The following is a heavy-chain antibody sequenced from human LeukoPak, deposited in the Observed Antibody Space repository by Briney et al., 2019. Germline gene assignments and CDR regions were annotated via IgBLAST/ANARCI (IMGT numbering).Heavy chain of an antibody. V-gene: IGHV3-23*01. CDR2: IIGSGGST. CDR1: GFNHNCA. J-gene: IGHJ4*02. CDR3: AKGQSGTYPRVHFDY. Sequence: GGSLRLSCAASGFNHNCAMRWVRQAPGTGLESVSSIIGSGGSTYYADSVKGRFTISRDNSKNTLYLQMNSLRAEDTAVYYCAKGQSGTYPRVHFDYWGQGTLVTVSS. D-gene: IGHD1-26*01.